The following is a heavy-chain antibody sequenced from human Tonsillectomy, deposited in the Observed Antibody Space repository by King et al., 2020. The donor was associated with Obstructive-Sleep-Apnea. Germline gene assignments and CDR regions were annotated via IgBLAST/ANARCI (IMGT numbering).Heavy chain of an antibody. V-gene: IGHV5-51*01. J-gene: IGHJ4*02. CDR2: IYPGDSDT. Sequence: VQLVQSGAEVKKPGESLKISCKGSGYSFSSYWIGWVRQMPGKGLEWMGIIYPGDSDTRYSPSFQGQVTISADKSISTAYLQWSSLKATDNAMYYCARVADYGDYIFGFDYWGQGTLVIGSS. CDR1: GYSFSSYW. CDR3: ARVADYGDYIFGFDY. D-gene: IGHD4-17*01.